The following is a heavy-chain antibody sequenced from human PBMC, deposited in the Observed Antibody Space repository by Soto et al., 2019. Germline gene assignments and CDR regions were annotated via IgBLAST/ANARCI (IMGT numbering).Heavy chain of an antibody. V-gene: IGHV3-23*01. CDR1: GFTFSNYA. D-gene: IGHD1-1*01. Sequence: EVQLLESGGGLVQPGGSLRLSCAASGFTFSNYAMNWVRQAPGKGLEWVSGISVSGGTTYYADSVKGRFTISRDNSNNTVYLEVNSLRPEDTAVYYCAEAPITGSKRFDPWGKGTLVTVSS. CDR3: AEAPITGSKRFDP. J-gene: IGHJ5*02. CDR2: ISVSGGTT.